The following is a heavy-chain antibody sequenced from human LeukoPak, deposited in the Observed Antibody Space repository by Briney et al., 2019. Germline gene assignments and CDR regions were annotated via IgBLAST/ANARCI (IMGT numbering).Heavy chain of an antibody. D-gene: IGHD3-10*01. CDR3: ARDHGSGSLPDY. V-gene: IGHV1-18*01. CDR2: ISAYNGNT. CDR1: GYSFTSNA. J-gene: IGHJ4*02. Sequence: ASVKVSCKASGYSFTSNAISWVRQAPGQGLEWMGWISAYNGNTNYAQKFQGRVTMTTDRSTSTAYMELRSLRSDDTAVYYCARDHGSGSLPDYWGQGTLVTVSS.